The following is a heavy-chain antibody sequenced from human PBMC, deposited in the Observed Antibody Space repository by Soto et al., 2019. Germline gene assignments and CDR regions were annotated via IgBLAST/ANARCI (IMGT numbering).Heavy chain of an antibody. CDR2: MTSDGSSK. D-gene: IGHD3-9*01. V-gene: IGHV3-30-3*01. Sequence: QMQLLESGGGVVQPGKALRLSCAASGFAFNSHSMHWVRQAPGKGLEWLALMTSDGSSKVYADSVKGRCTISRDNSKNTLYLEMNSLRSEDTAVYYCARDRGIRYTGYELDLWCQGTLVTVSS. J-gene: IGHJ5*02. CDR1: GFAFNSHS. CDR3: ARDRGIRYTGYELDL.